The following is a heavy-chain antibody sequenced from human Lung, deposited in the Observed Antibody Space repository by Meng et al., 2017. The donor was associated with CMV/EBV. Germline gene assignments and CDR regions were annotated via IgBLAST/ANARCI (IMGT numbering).Heavy chain of an antibody. Sequence: SVKVSXKASGGTFSSYAISWVRQAPGQGLEWMGGIIPILGIANYAQKFQGRVTITADKSTSTAYVELSSLRSEDTAVYYCARDDRNYDFWSGYSNLGFFDYWRQGTVVSVSS. V-gene: IGHV1-69*10. CDR3: ARDDRNYDFWSGYSNLGFFDY. CDR1: GGTFSSYA. D-gene: IGHD3-3*01. J-gene: IGHJ4*02. CDR2: IIPILGIA.